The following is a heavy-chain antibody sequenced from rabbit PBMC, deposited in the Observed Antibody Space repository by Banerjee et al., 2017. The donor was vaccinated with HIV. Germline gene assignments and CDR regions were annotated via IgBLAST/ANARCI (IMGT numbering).Heavy chain of an antibody. Sequence: ELVESGGGLVQPGESLKLSCKASGMHFSGYGISWVRQAPGKGPEWIAYIYPGVGITNYANSVKGRFTISRDNAQSTVSLQMTSLTAADTATYFCARSAGWGIAGDHYFSLWGPGTLVTVS. J-gene: IGHJ4*01. CDR2: IYPGVGIT. V-gene: IGHV1S47*01. D-gene: IGHD4-1*01. CDR1: GMHFSGYG. CDR3: ARSAGWGIAGDHYFSL.